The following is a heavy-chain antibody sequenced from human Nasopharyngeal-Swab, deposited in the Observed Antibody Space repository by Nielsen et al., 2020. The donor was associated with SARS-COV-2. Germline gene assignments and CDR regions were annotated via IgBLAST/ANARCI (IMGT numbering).Heavy chain of an antibody. CDR2: INAGNGNT. D-gene: IGHD5-18*01. Sequence: ASVKVSCKASGYTFTSYAMHWVRQAPGQGLEWMGWINAGNGNTKYSQKFQGRVTITRDTSASTAYMELSSLRSEDTAVYYCARDSYSYGQYYYYYMDVWGKGTTVTVSS. V-gene: IGHV1-3*01. J-gene: IGHJ6*03. CDR3: ARDSYSYGQYYYYYMDV. CDR1: GYTFTSYA.